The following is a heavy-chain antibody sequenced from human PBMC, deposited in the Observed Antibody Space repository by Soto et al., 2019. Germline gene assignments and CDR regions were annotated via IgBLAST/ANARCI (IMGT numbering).Heavy chain of an antibody. D-gene: IGHD2-2*01. J-gene: IGHJ3*02. Sequence: WGSLRLSCAASGFTFSSYGMHWVRQAPGKGLEWVAVIWYDGSNKYYADSVKGRFTISRDNSKNTLYLQMNSLRAEDTAVYYCQRESAMDAFDIWGQGRMVTVSS. CDR1: GFTFSSYG. CDR2: IWYDGSNK. V-gene: IGHV3-33*01. CDR3: QRESAMDAFDI.